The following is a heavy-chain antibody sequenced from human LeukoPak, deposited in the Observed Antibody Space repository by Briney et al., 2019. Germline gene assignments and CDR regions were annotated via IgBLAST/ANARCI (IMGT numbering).Heavy chain of an antibody. V-gene: IGHV4-39*01. D-gene: IGHD3-16*01. J-gene: IGHJ5*02. Sequence: SETLSLTCTVSGGSISSSDYLWAWVRQPPGKGPEWIGDFYYNGVTSYDPSLKSRVTISVDTSKNQFSLNLTSVTAADTAVYHCVRRNYVSGRIDPWGQGTLVTVSS. CDR2: FYYNGVT. CDR1: GGSISSSDYL. CDR3: VRRNYVSGRIDP.